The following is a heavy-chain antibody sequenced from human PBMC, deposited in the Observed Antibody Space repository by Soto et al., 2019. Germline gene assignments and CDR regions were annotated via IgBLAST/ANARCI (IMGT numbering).Heavy chain of an antibody. D-gene: IGHD3-9*01. CDR2: IYYRGST. CDR1: GGSISSGDYY. V-gene: IGHV4-30-4*01. CDR3: ARDPDYDILTGYNYGMDV. J-gene: IGHJ6*02. Sequence: QVQLPESGPGLVKPSQTLSLTCTVSGGSISSGDYYWSWIRQPPGKGLEWIGYIYYRGSTYYNPSLKRRVTISVDTSKNKFSLKLSSVTAADTAVYYCARDPDYDILTGYNYGMDVWGQGTTVTVS.